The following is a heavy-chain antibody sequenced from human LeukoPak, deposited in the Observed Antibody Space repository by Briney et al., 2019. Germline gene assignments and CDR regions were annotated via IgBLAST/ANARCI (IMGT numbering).Heavy chain of an antibody. V-gene: IGHV5-51*01. CDR1: GYSFTSHW. CDR2: IYPGDSDT. Sequence: PGESLKISCKGFGYSFTSHWIAWVRQMPGKGLEWMGIIYPGDSDTRYSPSFQGQVTIAADKSITTAYLQWSSLKASDTAMYYCARSSIHYDSSGRFWVNDAFDIWGQGTMVTVSS. CDR3: ARSSIHYDSSGRFWVNDAFDI. J-gene: IGHJ3*02. D-gene: IGHD3-22*01.